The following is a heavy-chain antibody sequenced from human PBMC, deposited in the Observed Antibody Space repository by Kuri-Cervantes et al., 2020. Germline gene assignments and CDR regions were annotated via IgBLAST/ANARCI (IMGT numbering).Heavy chain of an antibody. Sequence: SVKVSCKASGYTFTSYAMHWVRQAPGQRLEWMGGIIPIFGTANYAQKFQGRVTITADKSTSTAYMELSSLRSEDTAVYYCARGAGIIRRSRAFDIWGQGTMVTVSS. CDR2: IIPIFGTA. D-gene: IGHD1-14*01. CDR3: ARGAGIIRRSRAFDI. J-gene: IGHJ3*02. V-gene: IGHV1-69*06. CDR1: GYTFTSYA.